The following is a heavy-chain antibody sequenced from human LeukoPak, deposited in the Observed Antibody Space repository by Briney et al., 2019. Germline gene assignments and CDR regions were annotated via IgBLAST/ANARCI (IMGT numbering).Heavy chain of an antibody. CDR1: GYTFTGYY. V-gene: IGHV1-2*02. J-gene: IGHJ4*02. CDR3: ARDLRIRFLEWLDPGDY. D-gene: IGHD3-3*01. Sequence: GASVKVSCKASGYTFTGYYMHWVRQAPGQGLEWMGWINPNSGGANYAQKFQGRVTMTRDTSISTAYMELSRLRSDDTAVYYCARDLRIRFLEWLDPGDYWGQGTLVTVSS. CDR2: INPNSGGA.